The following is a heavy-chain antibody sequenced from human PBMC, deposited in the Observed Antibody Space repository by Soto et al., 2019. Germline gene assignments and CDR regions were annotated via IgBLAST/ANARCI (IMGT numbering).Heavy chain of an antibody. CDR2: INAGNGNT. CDR3: AISEQWLKSGAFDI. J-gene: IGHJ3*02. CDR1: GYTVTSFS. Sequence: QVHLLQSGAEVKKPGASVKISCKASGYTVTSFSMQWVRQAPGQSLEWMGWINAGNGNTKYSQKFQNNVNISRDTSASIVYMELSSLRSEDTAVYYCAISEQWLKSGAFDIWGQGTQITVSS. D-gene: IGHD6-19*01. V-gene: IGHV1-3*01.